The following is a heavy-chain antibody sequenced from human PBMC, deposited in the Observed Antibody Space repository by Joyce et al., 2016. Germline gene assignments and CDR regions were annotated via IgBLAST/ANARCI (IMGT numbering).Heavy chain of an antibody. CDR3: ARDDPNGHYTFQN. Sequence: EVQLVESGGGLVKPGGSLRLSCAASGFTFSSYSMNWVRQAPGKGMEWVSSISSRSTYIYYVDSVKGRFTISRDNAKNSLYLQMNSLRADDTAVYFCARDDPNGHYTFQNWGQGNLVTVSS. CDR1: GFTFSSYS. D-gene: IGHD4-17*01. V-gene: IGHV3-21*06. J-gene: IGHJ1*01. CDR2: ISSRSTYI.